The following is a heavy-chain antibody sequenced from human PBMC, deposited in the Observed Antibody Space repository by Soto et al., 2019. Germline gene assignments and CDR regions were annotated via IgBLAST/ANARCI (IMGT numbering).Heavy chain of an antibody. CDR1: GGSIRRSNW. D-gene: IGHD2-21*02. CDR2: IYHSGSA. Sequence: ETLSLTCAVSGGSIRRSNWWSWVRQPPGKGLEWIGEIYHSGSAVYNPSFKSRVTISVDTSKNQFSLKLNSVTAADTAVYYCARDLWGYCGTDCYPLDVWGQGTTVTVSS. J-gene: IGHJ6*02. CDR3: ARDLWGYCGTDCYPLDV. V-gene: IGHV4-4*02.